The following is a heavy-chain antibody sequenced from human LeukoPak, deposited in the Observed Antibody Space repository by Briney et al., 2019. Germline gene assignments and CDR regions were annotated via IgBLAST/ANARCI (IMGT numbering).Heavy chain of an antibody. D-gene: IGHD3-22*01. CDR1: GGSISSYY. Sequence: SETLSLTCTVSGGSISSYYWSWIRQPPGKGLEWIGYIYYSGSTNYNPSLKSRVTISVDTSKNQFSLKLSPVTAADTAVYYCARDRYYYDSSGYRSRALDYWGQGTLVTVSS. J-gene: IGHJ4*02. CDR3: ARDRYYYDSSGYRSRALDY. CDR2: IYYSGST. V-gene: IGHV4-59*01.